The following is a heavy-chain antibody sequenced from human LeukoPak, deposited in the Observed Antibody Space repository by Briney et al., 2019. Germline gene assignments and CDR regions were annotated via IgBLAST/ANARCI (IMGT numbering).Heavy chain of an antibody. V-gene: IGHV3-11*01. CDR2: ISSSGSTI. CDR1: GFTFSDYY. J-gene: IGHJ4*02. CDR3: ARVGSSGSILYFDY. Sequence: GGSLRLSCAASGFTFSDYYMSWIRQAPGKGLEGGSYISSSGSTIYYADSVKGRFTISRDNAKNSLYLQMNSRRAGDTAVYYWARVGSSGSILYFDYWGQGTLVTVSS. D-gene: IGHD6-19*01.